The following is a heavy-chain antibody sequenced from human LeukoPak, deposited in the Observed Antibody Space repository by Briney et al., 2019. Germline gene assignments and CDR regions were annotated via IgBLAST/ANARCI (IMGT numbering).Heavy chain of an antibody. V-gene: IGHV3-11*06. CDR3: SRGLSDSAPYFDY. CDR2: ISSSSSHT. CDR1: GFTFSDYY. J-gene: IGHJ4*02. Sequence: GGSLRLSCAASGFTFSDYYMSWIRQAPGKGLEWVSYISSSSSHTNYADSVKGRFTISRDNAKNSLYLQMNSLRDEDTAVYYLSRGLSDSAPYFDYWGQGTLVTVSS. D-gene: IGHD2-21*02.